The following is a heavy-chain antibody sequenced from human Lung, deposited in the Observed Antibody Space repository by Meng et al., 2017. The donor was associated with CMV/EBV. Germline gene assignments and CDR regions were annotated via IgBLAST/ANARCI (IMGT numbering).Heavy chain of an antibody. D-gene: IGHD3-9*01. V-gene: IGHV3-9*01. CDR2: ISWNSGSI. CDR3: AKGLKYFDFYYVDN. Sequence: SLKISCAASGFTFDDYVMHWVRQAPGKGLEWASGISWNSGSIHYADSVKGRFTISRDNAKNSLYLQMDSLRAEDTALYYCAKGLKYFDFYYVDNWGQGTLVTVSS. CDR1: GFTFDDYV. J-gene: IGHJ4*02.